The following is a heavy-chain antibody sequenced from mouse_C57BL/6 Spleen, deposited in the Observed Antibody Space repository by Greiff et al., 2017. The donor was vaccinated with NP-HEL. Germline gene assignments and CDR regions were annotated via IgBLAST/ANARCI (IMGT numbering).Heavy chain of an antibody. V-gene: IGHV1-78*01. D-gene: IGHD1-1*01. Sequence: QVQLQQSDAELVKPGASVKISCKVSGYTFTDHTIHWMKQRPEQGLEWIGYIYPRDGSTKYNEKFKGKATLTADTSSSTAYMQLNSLTSEDSAVYFCAVPIITTVVAPYAMDYWGQGTSVTVSS. CDR2: IYPRDGST. CDR1: GYTFTDHT. CDR3: AVPIITTVVAPYAMDY. J-gene: IGHJ4*01.